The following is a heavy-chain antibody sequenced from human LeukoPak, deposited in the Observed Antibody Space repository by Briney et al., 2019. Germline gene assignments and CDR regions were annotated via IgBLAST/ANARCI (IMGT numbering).Heavy chain of an antibody. CDR1: GGTFSSYA. D-gene: IGHD5-18*01. CDR2: IIPIFGTA. Sequence: SVKVSCKASGGTFSSYAISWVRQAPGQGLEWMGGIIPIFGTANYAQKFQGRVTITTDESTSTAYMELSSLRSEDTAVYYCATTETSGSYGLDYYYYMDVWGKGTTVTVSS. V-gene: IGHV1-69*05. J-gene: IGHJ6*03. CDR3: ATTETSGSYGLDYYYYMDV.